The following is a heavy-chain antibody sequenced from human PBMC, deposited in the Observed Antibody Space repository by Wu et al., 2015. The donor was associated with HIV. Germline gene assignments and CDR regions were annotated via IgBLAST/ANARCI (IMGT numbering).Heavy chain of an antibody. Sequence: QVQLVQSGAEVKKSGASVKVSCKASGYTFIDYYMHWVRQAPGQGLEWMGWINPNSGGTNYAQKFQGRVTMTRDTSISTAYMELSRLRSDDTAVYYCAREWVAGWPVQLVPTPWGQGTLVTVSS. D-gene: IGHD1-1*01. J-gene: IGHJ5*02. V-gene: IGHV1-2*02. CDR1: GYTFIDYY. CDR3: AREWVAGWPVQLVPTP. CDR2: INPNSGGT.